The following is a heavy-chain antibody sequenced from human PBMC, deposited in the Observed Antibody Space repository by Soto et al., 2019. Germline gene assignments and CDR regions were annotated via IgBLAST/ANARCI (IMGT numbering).Heavy chain of an antibody. CDR3: ARWYNQDY. V-gene: IGHV3-7*03. J-gene: IGHJ4*02. CDR1: GFTFSHYW. CDR2: INNDGSEK. D-gene: IGHD1-20*01. Sequence: EVQLVESGGDLVQPGGSLRLSCVASGFTFSHYWMSWVRQAPGRGLQWVATINNDGSEKYYADSVKGRFTISRDNARHSLYLKLTSLRAEDTAIYYCARWYNQDYWGQGTLVAVSS.